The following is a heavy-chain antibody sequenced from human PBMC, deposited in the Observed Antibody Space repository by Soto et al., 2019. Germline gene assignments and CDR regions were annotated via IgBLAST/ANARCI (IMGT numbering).Heavy chain of an antibody. V-gene: IGHV3-30*18. CDR3: AKGEGNGYNNHLDY. CDR2: MSYDGSNK. Sequence: QVQLVESGGGVVQPGRSLRLSCAASGFTFSSYGMHWVRQAPGKGLEWVAVMSYDGSNKYYADSVKGRFTISRDNSKNTLYLQMNSLRAEDTAVYYCAKGEGNGYNNHLDYWGQGTLVTVSS. CDR1: GFTFSSYG. J-gene: IGHJ4*02. D-gene: IGHD4-4*01.